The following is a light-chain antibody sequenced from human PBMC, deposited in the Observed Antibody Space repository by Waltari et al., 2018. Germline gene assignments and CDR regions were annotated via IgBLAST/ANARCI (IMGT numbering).Light chain of an antibody. CDR2: DVY. CDR3: SSYTSTSTLWV. CDR1: TSDVDAYNY. Sequence: QSALTQPASVSGSPGQSITISCTGTTSDVDAYNYVSWYQQFPGKAPKLIIYDVYNRPSGFSTRFSGSKSGATASLTISGLQADHEAEYWCSSYTSTSTLWVFGGGTKLTV. J-gene: IGLJ3*02. V-gene: IGLV2-14*03.